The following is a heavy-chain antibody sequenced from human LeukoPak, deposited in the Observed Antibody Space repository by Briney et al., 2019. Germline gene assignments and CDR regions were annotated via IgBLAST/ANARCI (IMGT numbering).Heavy chain of an antibody. CDR3: ARVPMYSSSWLERLDY. D-gene: IGHD6-6*01. CDR1: GYTFTSYG. J-gene: IGHJ4*02. CDR2: ISAYNGNT. V-gene: IGHV1-18*01. Sequence: GAPVKVSCKASGYTFTSYGISWVGQAPGQGLEWMGWISAYNGNTNYAQKLQGRVTMTTDTSTSTTYMELRSLRSDDTAVYYCARVPMYSSSWLERLDYWDQGTLVTVSS.